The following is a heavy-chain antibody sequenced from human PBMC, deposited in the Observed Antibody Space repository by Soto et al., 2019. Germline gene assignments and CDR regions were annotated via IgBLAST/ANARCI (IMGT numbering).Heavy chain of an antibody. D-gene: IGHD2-21*02. CDR1: GFTFSSYG. CDR2: IWYDGSNK. CDR3: ARGGVVVTQYYFDY. V-gene: IGHV3-33*01. J-gene: IGHJ4*02. Sequence: QVQLVESGGGVVQPGRSLRLSCAASGFTFSSYGMHWVRQAPGKGLEWVAVIWYDGSNKYYADSVKGRFTISRDNSKNTLYLQMSSLRAEDTAVYYCARGGVVVTQYYFDYWGQGTLVTVSS.